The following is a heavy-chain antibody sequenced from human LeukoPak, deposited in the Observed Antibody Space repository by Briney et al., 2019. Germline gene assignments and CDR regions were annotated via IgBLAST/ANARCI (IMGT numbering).Heavy chain of an antibody. Sequence: SETLSLTCTVSGGSISSYYWSWIRQPPGKGLEWIGYIYYSGSTNYNPSLKSRTSISIDMSNNQFSVTLTSVTAADTAVYYCARAFGGYERKRRFDLWGQGTMVTVSS. CDR2: IYYSGST. CDR3: ARAFGGYERKRRFDL. V-gene: IGHV4-59*12. CDR1: GGSISSYY. D-gene: IGHD3-16*01. J-gene: IGHJ5*02.